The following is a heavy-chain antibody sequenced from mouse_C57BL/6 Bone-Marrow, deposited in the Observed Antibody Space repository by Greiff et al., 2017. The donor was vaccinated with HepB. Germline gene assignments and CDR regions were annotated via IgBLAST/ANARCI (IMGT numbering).Heavy chain of an antibody. D-gene: IGHD2-5*01. CDR2: IDPSDSYT. CDR1: GYTFTSYW. CDR3: ARRDSNYLAWFAY. J-gene: IGHJ3*01. V-gene: IGHV1-69*01. Sequence: QVQLQQPGAELVMPGASVKLSCKASGYTFTSYWMHWVKQRPGQGLEWIGEIDPSDSYTNYNQKFQGKSTLTVDKSSSTAYMQLSSLTSEDSAVYYCARRDSNYLAWFAYWGQGTLVTVSA.